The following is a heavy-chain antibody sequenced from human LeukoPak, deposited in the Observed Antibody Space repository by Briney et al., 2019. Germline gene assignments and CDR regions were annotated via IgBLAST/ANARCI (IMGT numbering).Heavy chain of an antibody. CDR1: GFTFSSYA. V-gene: IGHV3-66*04. Sequence: GGSLRLSCAASGFTFSSYAMSWVRQAPGKGLEWVSVIYGGGSTHYADSVRGRFTISRDNSKNSLYLQMNSLRAEDTAVYYCARRPYGDYGKWGQGTLVIVSS. D-gene: IGHD4-17*01. J-gene: IGHJ4*02. CDR2: IYGGGST. CDR3: ARRPYGDYGK.